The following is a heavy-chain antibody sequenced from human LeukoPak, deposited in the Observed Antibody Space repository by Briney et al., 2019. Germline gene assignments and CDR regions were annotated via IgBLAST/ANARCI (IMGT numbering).Heavy chain of an antibody. V-gene: IGHV4-61*02. CDR3: ARDSRRDGYNLDY. Sequence: SQTLSLTCTVSGGSFSSGLYYWTWIRQPAGKGLEWIGRIYISGSTNYNPSLKSRVTISRDTSKNEFSLKLSSVTAADTAVYYCARDSRRDGYNLDYWGRGTLVTVSS. CDR2: IYISGST. J-gene: IGHJ4*02. D-gene: IGHD5-24*01. CDR1: GGSFSSGLYY.